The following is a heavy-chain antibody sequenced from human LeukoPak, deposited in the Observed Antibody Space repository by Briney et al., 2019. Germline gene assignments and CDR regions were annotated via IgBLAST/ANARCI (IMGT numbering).Heavy chain of an antibody. CDR3: AREGVRGFDS. V-gene: IGHV3-7*01. J-gene: IGHJ5*01. Sequence: GGSLRLSCAASGFTFTSYWLSWVRQAPGKGLEWVANIRQDGREKSYADSVKGRFTISRDNAKTSVYLQMNSLRVEDTAVYYCAREGVRGFDSWGQGTLVTVSS. CDR1: GFTFTSYW. D-gene: IGHD2-8*01. CDR2: IRQDGREK.